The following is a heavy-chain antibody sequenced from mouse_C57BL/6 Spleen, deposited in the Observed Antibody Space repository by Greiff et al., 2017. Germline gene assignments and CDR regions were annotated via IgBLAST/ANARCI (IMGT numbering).Heavy chain of an antibody. V-gene: IGHV5-4*01. D-gene: IGHD1-1*01. CDR3: ARDWTTVVATRAWFAY. J-gene: IGHJ3*01. Sequence: EVQLVESGGGLVKPGGSLKLSCAASGFTFSSYAMSWVRQTPEKRLEWVATISDGGSYTYYPDNVKGRFTISRDNAKNNLYLQMSHLKSEDTAMYYCARDWTTVVATRAWFAYWGQGTLVTVSA. CDR2: ISDGGSYT. CDR1: GFTFSSYA.